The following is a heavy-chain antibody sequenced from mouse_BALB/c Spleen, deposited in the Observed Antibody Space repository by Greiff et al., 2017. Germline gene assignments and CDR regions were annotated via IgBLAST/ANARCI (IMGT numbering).Heavy chain of an antibody. CDR2: INPSSGYT. CDR1: GYTFTSYT. CDR3: ARRGGGSYDAMDY. V-gene: IGHV1-4*02. Sequence: QVQLKQSAAELARPGASVKMSCKASGYTFTSYTMHWVKQRPGQGLEWIGYINPSSGYTEYNQKFKDKTTLTADKSSSTAYMQLSSLTSEDSAVYYCARRGGGSYDAMDYWGQGTSVTVSS. D-gene: IGHD1-1*02. J-gene: IGHJ4*01.